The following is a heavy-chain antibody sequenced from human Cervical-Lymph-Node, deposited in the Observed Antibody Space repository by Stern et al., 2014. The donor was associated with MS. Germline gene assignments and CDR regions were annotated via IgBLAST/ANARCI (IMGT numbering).Heavy chain of an antibody. CDR1: GFTFTSSA. CDR3: AADSHDYGDPKGFDY. V-gene: IGHV1-58*02. J-gene: IGHJ4*02. D-gene: IGHD4-17*01. CDR2: SVVGSGNT. Sequence: QLVESGPEVKKPGTSVKVACKASGFTFTSSAMQWVRQARGQRLEWIGLSVVGSGNTNYAQKFQERVTITRDMSTSTAYMELSSLRSEDTAVYYCAADSHDYGDPKGFDYWGQGTLVTVSS.